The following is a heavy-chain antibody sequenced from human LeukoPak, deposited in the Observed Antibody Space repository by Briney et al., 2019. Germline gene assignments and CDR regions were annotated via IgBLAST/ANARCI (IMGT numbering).Heavy chain of an antibody. CDR1: GFTFSDYY. D-gene: IGHD6-6*01. J-gene: IGHJ5*02. Sequence: GGSLRLSCAASGFTFSDYYMSWIRQAPGKGLEWISYISSNGRTIYYADSVKGRFTISRDNARKSVYLQMNSLRAEDTAVYYCAIVVAARQGTIDPWGQGTLVTISS. CDR3: AIVVAARQGTIDP. CDR2: ISSNGRTI. V-gene: IGHV3-11*01.